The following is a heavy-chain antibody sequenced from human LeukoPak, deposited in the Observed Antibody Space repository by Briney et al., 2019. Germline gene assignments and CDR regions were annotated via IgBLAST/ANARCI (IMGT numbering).Heavy chain of an antibody. D-gene: IGHD6-6*01. CDR2: NSAYNGNT. CDR1: GYTFTSYG. Sequence: ASVKVSCKASGYTFTSYGISWVRQAPGQGLEWMGWNSAYNGNTNYAQKLQGRVTMTTDTSTSTAYMELRSLRSDDTAVYYCARDQIVAARPPSDYWGQGTLVTVSS. J-gene: IGHJ4*02. CDR3: ARDQIVAARPPSDY. V-gene: IGHV1-18*01.